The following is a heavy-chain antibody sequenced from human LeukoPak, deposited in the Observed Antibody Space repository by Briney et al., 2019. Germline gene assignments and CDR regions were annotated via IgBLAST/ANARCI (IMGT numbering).Heavy chain of an antibody. V-gene: IGHV1-2*06. D-gene: IGHD2-2*01. CDR3: AREKVRQSGMDV. Sequence: ASVKVSCKASGGTFRSSAITWVRQAPGHGLEWMGRINPNSGGTNYAQKFQGRVTMTRDTSISTAYMELSRLRSDDTAVYYCAREKVRQSGMDVWGQGTTVTVSS. CDR1: GGTFRSSA. CDR2: INPNSGGT. J-gene: IGHJ6*02.